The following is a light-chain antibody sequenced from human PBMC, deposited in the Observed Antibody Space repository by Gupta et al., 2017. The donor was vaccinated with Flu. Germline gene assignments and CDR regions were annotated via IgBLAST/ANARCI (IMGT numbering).Light chain of an antibody. CDR2: WAS. J-gene: IGKJ1*01. CDR1: QSVLYSSNNKNY. V-gene: IGKV4-1*01. CDR3: QQEFISPQT. Sequence: DIVMTQSPDSLAVSLGERATINCKSSQSVLYSSNNKNYLAWYQQKPGQPPKLLIYWASTRESGVPDRFSGSGSGTDFTLTISSRQAEDVAVYYCQQEFISPQTFGQGTKVEIK.